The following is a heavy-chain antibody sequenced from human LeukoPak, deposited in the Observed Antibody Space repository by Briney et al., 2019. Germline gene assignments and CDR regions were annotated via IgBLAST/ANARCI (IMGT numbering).Heavy chain of an antibody. V-gene: IGHV1-69*04. D-gene: IGHD2-21*01. Sequence: GASVKVSCKASGGTFSSYAISWVRQAPGQGLEWMGRIIPILGIANYAQKFQGRVTITADKSTSTAYMELSSLRSEDTAVYYCAREIPQDAFDIWGQGTMVTVSS. CDR3: AREIPQDAFDI. CDR1: GGTFSSYA. CDR2: IIPILGIA. J-gene: IGHJ3*02.